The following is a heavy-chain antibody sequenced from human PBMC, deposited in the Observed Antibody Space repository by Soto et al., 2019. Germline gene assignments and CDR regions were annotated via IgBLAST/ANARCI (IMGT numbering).Heavy chain of an antibody. Sequence: QLQLQESGSGLVKPSQTLSLTCAVAGGSISSGGYSWSWIRQPPGKGLEWIGYSYHSGSTYYTPSLESLVTISVDSSKNQFSLKLSSVTAADTAVYYCARNPEDYGDYYFDYWGQGTLVTVSS. D-gene: IGHD4-17*01. CDR1: GGSISSGGYS. J-gene: IGHJ4*02. CDR2: SYHSGST. V-gene: IGHV4-30-2*01. CDR3: ARNPEDYGDYYFDY.